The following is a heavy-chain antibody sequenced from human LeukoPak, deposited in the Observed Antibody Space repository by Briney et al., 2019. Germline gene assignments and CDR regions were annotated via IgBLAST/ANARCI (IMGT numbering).Heavy chain of an antibody. D-gene: IGHD6-19*01. CDR2: ISAYNGNT. CDR3: ARDQRIAVAGTLPIDY. CDR1: GYTFTSYG. Sequence: ASVKVSCKASGYTFTSYGISWVRQAPGQGLEWMGWISAYNGNTNYAQKLQGRVTMTTDTSTSTAYMELRSLRSDDPAVYYCARDQRIAVAGTLPIDYWGQGTLVTVSS. J-gene: IGHJ4*02. V-gene: IGHV1-18*01.